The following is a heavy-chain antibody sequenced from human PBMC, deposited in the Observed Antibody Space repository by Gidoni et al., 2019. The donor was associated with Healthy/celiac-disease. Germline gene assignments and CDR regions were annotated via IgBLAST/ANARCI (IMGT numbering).Heavy chain of an antibody. CDR3: AKDSDAYEVGGIDY. CDR1: GFTFRIYG. CDR2: ISFDGSNK. Sequence: QVQLVESGGGVVQPGRSLRLSCAASGFTFRIYGLHWVRQAPGKGLEWVAVISFDGSNKYYGDSVKGRFTISRDNSKNTLFLQMNSLKAEDTAVYYCAKDSDAYEVGGIDYWGQGTLVTVSS. D-gene: IGHD1-26*01. J-gene: IGHJ4*02. V-gene: IGHV3-30*18.